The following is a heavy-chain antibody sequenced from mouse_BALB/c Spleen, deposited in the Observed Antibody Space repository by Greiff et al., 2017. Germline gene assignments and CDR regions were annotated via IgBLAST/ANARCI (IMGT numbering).Heavy chain of an antibody. CDR3: AREGFAY. V-gene: IGHV5-4*02. CDR2: ISDGGSYT. J-gene: IGHJ3*01. CDR1: GFTFSDYY. Sequence: VESGGGLVKPGGSLKLSCAASGFTFSDYYMYWVRQTPEKRLEWVATISDGGSYTYYPDSVKGRFTISRDNAKNNLYLQMSSLKSEDTAMYYCAREGFAYWGQGTLVTVSA.